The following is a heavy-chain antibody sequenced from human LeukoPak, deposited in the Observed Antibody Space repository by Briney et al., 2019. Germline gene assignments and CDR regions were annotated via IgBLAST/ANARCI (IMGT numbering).Heavy chain of an antibody. Sequence: PGGSLRLSCAASGFNFNDYAMHWVRQAPGKGLEWVSLISWDSGNTYYADSVKGRFTISRDNSKNSLSLQMNSLRAEDTAFYYCAKGPGAAVHKRYIQHWGQGTLVTVSS. CDR3: AKGPGAAVHKRYIQH. V-gene: IGHV3-43D*03. D-gene: IGHD6-13*01. CDR2: ISWDSGNT. CDR1: GFNFNDYA. J-gene: IGHJ1*01.